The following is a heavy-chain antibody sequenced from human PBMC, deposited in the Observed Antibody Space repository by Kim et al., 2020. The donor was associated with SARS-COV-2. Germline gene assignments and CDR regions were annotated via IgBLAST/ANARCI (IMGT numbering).Heavy chain of an antibody. Sequence: SETLSLTCTVSGGSISSGGYYWSWIRQHPGKGLEWIGYIYYSGSTYYNPSLKSRVTISVDTSKNQFSLKLSSVTAADTVVYYCARAHRTIFGVVEYMDVWGQGTTVTVSS. CDR3: ARAHRTIFGVVEYMDV. D-gene: IGHD3-3*01. J-gene: IGHJ6*02. CDR1: GGSISSGGYY. V-gene: IGHV4-31*03. CDR2: IYYSGST.